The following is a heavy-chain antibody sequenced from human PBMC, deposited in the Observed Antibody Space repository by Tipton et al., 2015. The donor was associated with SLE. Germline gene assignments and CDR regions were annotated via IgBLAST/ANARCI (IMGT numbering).Heavy chain of an antibody. V-gene: IGHV3-21*01. D-gene: IGHD3-3*01. CDR3: ARDGPESDDFWSGYPINDAFDI. Sequence: SLRLSCAASGFTFSSYAMSWVRQAPGKGLEWVSSISSSSSYIYSADSVKGRFTISRDNAKNSLYLQMNSLRAEDTAVYYCARDGPESDDFWSGYPINDAFDIWGQGTMVTVSS. CDR1: GFTFSSYA. CDR2: ISSSSSYI. J-gene: IGHJ3*02.